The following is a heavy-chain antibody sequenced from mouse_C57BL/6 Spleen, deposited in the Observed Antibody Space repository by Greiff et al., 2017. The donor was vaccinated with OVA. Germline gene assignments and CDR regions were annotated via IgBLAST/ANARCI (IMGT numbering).Heavy chain of an antibody. V-gene: IGHV1-50*01. D-gene: IGHD2-3*01. CDR2: IDPSDSYT. CDR1: GYTFTSYW. J-gene: IGHJ2*01. CDR3: ASGWLLRTDY. Sequence: QVQLQQPGAELVKPGASVKLSCKASGYTFTSYWMQWVKQRPGQGLEWIGEIDPSDSYTNYNQKFKGKATLTVDTSSSTAYMQLSSLTSEDSAVYYCASGWLLRTDYWGQGTTLTVSS.